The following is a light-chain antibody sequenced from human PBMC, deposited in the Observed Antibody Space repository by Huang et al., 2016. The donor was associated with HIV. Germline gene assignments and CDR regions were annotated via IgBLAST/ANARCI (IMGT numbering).Light chain of an antibody. J-gene: IGKJ5*01. V-gene: IGKV2D-29*02. CDR3: MQTIQPIT. CDR2: EVS. Sequence: DIVMTQTPLSLSVTPGQPASISCKSNQSLLHSDGKTGLYWFLQKPGQSPQLLIYEVSNRCSGVPGRSSGRGSGTDITLKISRVEAEDVGHYYCMQTIQPITFGQGTRLEIK. CDR1: QSLLHSDGKTG.